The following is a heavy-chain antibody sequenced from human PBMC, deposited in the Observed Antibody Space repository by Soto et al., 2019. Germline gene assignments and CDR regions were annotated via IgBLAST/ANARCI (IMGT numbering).Heavy chain of an antibody. CDR3: ANIYGDYSPNWFDH. CDR1: GYTFTSYG. V-gene: IGHV1-18*01. Sequence: GASVKVSCKASGYTFTSYGISWVRQAPGQGLEWMGWISAYNGNTNYAQKLQGRVTMTTDTSTSTAYMELRSLRSDDTAVYYCANIYGDYSPNWFDHWGQGTLVTVSS. CDR2: ISAYNGNT. D-gene: IGHD4-17*01. J-gene: IGHJ5*02.